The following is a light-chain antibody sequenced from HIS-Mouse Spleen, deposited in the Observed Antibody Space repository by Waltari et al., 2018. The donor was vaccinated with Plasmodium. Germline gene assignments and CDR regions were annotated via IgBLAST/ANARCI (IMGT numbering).Light chain of an antibody. V-gene: IGKV1-8*01. CDR3: QQYYSYPLT. J-gene: IGKJ4*01. CDR2: AAS. Sequence: IQMTQSPSSFSASTGDRVTITCRASQGISSYLAWYQQKPGKAPKLLIYAASTLQSGVPSRFSGSGSGTDFTLTISCLQSEDFATYYCQQYYSYPLTFGGGTKVEIK. CDR1: QGISSY.